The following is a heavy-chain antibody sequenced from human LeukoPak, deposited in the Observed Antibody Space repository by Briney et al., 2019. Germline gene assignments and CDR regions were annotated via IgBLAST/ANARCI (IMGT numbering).Heavy chain of an antibody. CDR2: ISTSSSII. Sequence: PGGSLRLSCAASGFTFSSYNMNWVRQAPGKGLEWVSYISTSSSIIYYADSVQGRFTISRDNAKNSLSLQMNSLREEDTAVYYCARVGYSSGWYGWFDPWGQGTLVTVSS. CDR3: ARVGYSSGWYGWFDP. J-gene: IGHJ5*02. CDR1: GFTFSSYN. V-gene: IGHV3-48*02. D-gene: IGHD6-19*01.